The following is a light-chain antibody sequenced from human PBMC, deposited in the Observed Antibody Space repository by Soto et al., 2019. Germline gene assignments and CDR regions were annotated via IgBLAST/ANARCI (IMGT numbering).Light chain of an antibody. CDR1: QPIKTW. Sequence: DIPLTQSPASVSAAVGDRINISCRASQPIKTWLAWYQQKPGKGPKLLIYTASTLETGVPSRLSGGGSGTDFTLTIRSLQPEEPAIYSCQQAASFPFTFGPGAKV. J-gene: IGKJ3*01. CDR3: QQAASFPFT. V-gene: IGKV1-12*02. CDR2: TAS.